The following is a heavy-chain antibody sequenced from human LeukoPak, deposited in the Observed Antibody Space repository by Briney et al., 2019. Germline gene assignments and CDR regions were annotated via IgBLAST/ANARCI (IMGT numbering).Heavy chain of an antibody. J-gene: IGHJ4*02. Sequence: GGSLRLSCAASGFTFSTYAMSWVRQAPGKGLEWVSSITGIGGITHYADSVKGRFTISRDNAKNSLYLQMNSLRAEDTAVYYCARDGAYGSGSYYVGDYFDYWGQGTLVTVSS. D-gene: IGHD3-10*01. CDR3: ARDGAYGSGSYYVGDYFDY. CDR2: ITGIGGIT. V-gene: IGHV3-23*01. CDR1: GFTFSTYA.